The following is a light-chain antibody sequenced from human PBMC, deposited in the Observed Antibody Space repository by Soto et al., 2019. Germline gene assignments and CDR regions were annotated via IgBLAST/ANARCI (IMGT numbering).Light chain of an antibody. J-gene: IGLJ3*02. Sequence: QSALTKPRSVSGSPGQSVTISCTGTNNDVGGYNYVSWYQQQPGKAPKLIIYDVTKRPSGVPDRFSGSKSGNTASLTSSGLQADDDADYYCSSYAGSYTLVLGGGTKLTVL. CDR1: NNDVGGYNY. CDR2: DVT. CDR3: SSYAGSYTLV. V-gene: IGLV2-11*01.